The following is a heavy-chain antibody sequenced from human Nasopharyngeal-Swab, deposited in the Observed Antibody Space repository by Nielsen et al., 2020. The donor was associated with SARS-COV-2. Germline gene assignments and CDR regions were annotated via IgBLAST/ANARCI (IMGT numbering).Heavy chain of an antibody. V-gene: IGHV1-24*01. CDR2: FDPEDGET. Sequence: ASAKVSCKVSGYTLTELSMHWVRQAPGKGLEWMGGFDPEDGETIYAQKFQGRVTMTEDTSTDTAYMELSSLRSEATAVYYCATLMAGGGSLGNWFDPWGQGTLVTVSS. CDR3: ATLMAGGGSLGNWFDP. D-gene: IGHD2-15*01. J-gene: IGHJ5*02. CDR1: GYTLTELS.